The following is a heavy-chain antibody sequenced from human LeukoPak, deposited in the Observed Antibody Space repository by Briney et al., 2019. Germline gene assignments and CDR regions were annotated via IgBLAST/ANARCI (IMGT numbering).Heavy chain of an antibody. Sequence: GGSLRLSCAASGFTFSSYSMNWVRQAPGKGLEWVSSISSSSSYIYYADSVKGRFTISRDNAKNSLYLQMNSLRAEDTAVYYCARGPWLQYGPHFDYWGQGTLVTVSS. CDR1: GFTFSSYS. D-gene: IGHD5-24*01. J-gene: IGHJ4*02. V-gene: IGHV3-21*01. CDR2: ISSSSSYI. CDR3: ARGPWLQYGPHFDY.